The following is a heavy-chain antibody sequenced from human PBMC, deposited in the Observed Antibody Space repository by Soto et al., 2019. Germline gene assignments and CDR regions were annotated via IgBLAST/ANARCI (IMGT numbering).Heavy chain of an antibody. D-gene: IGHD6-6*01. CDR2: INAGNGNT. Sequence: ASVKVSCKASGYTFPSYAMHWVRQAPGQRLEWMGWINAGNGNTKYSQKFQGRVTITRDTSASTAYMELSSLRSEDTAVYYCARGLDSSSAYFDYWGQGTLVTVSS. CDR3: ARGLDSSSAYFDY. V-gene: IGHV1-3*01. J-gene: IGHJ4*02. CDR1: GYTFPSYA.